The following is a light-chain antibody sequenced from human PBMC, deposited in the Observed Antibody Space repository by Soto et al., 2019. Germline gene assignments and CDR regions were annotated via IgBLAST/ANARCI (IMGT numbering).Light chain of an antibody. Sequence: EIVLTQSPGTLSLSPGERATLSCRASQSVGTYLGWYQQKPGRAPRLLIFDASKRASVIPARFSGSGSGTDFTLTISSLEPDDSAVYFCQQRDNWPYTFGQGTNLEI. J-gene: IGKJ2*01. V-gene: IGKV3-11*01. CDR1: QSVGTY. CDR2: DAS. CDR3: QQRDNWPYT.